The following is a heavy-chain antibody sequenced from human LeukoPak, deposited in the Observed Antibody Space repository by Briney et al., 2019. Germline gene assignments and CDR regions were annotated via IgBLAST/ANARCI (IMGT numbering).Heavy chain of an antibody. J-gene: IGHJ4*02. D-gene: IGHD2-15*01. CDR3: ARDQGSGPDY. CDR1: GGSISSYY. CDR2: IYYSGST. Sequence: SETLSLTCTVSGGSISSYYWSWIRQPPGKGLEWIGYIYYSGSTNYNPSRKSRVTISVDTSKNQFSLKLSSVTAADTAVYYCARDQGSGPDYWGQGTLVTVSS. V-gene: IGHV4-59*01.